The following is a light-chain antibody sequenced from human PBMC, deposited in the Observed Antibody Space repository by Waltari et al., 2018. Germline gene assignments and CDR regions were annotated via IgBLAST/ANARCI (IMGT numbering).Light chain of an antibody. CDR1: QVIDKY. CDR2: AAS. J-gene: IGKJ5*01. V-gene: IGKV1-39*01. Sequence: DIQMTQSPPSLTASVGEKVTITCRASQVIDKYLNWYQHKPGKAPRLLIYAASSLLSGVPSRFSGSGSGTDFTLTINSLQPEDFATYYCQQSYTTPQGTFGQGTRLDIK. CDR3: QQSYTTPQGT.